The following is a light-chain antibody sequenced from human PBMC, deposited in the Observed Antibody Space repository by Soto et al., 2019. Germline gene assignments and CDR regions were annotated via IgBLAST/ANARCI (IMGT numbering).Light chain of an antibody. CDR3: QSYDTSLSNSGV. CDR2: GND. V-gene: IGLV1-40*01. CDR1: CSNIGTNFG. Sequence: QSVLTQPPSVSGAPGQTVTISCTGSCSNIGTNFGVHWYQQFPGTAPKLIIYGNDNRPAGVTHRFSGSRSGTSASLTITGLQAEDEADYYCQSYDTSLSNSGVFGGGTKLTVL. J-gene: IGLJ3*02.